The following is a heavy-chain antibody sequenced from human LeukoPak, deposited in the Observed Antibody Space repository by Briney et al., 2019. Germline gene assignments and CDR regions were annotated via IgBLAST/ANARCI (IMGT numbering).Heavy chain of an antibody. V-gene: IGHV1-69*01. Sequence: SVKVSCTASGGTFSSYAISWVRQAPGQGLEWMGGIIPIFGTANYAQKFQGRVTITADESTSTAYMELSSLRSEDTAVYYCARSPRYYDILTGPSYNWFDPWGKGTLVTVSS. J-gene: IGHJ5*02. CDR3: ARSPRYYDILTGPSYNWFDP. D-gene: IGHD3-9*01. CDR1: GGTFSSYA. CDR2: IIPIFGTA.